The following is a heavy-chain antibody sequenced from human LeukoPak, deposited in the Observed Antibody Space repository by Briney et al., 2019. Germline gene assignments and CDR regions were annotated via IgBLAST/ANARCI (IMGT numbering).Heavy chain of an antibody. D-gene: IGHD4-23*01. J-gene: IGHJ4*02. CDR2: MNPNSGNT. CDR1: GYSFTNYW. V-gene: IGHV1-8*02. CDR3: ARIDYGGPDY. Sequence: GESLKISCKGSGYSFTNYWIGWVRQMPGKGLEWMGWMNPNSGNTGYAQKFQGRVTMTRNTSISTAYMELSSLRSEDTAVYYCARIDYGGPDYWGQGTLVTVSS.